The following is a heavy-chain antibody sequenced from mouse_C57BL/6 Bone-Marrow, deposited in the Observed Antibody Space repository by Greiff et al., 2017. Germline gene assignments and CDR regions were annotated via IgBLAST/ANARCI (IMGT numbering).Heavy chain of an antibody. CDR3: ARRSTTVASPRWWFDV. D-gene: IGHD1-1*01. Sequence: QVQLQQSGAELVRPGTSVKVSCKASGYAFTNYLIEWVKQRPGQGLEWIGVINPGSGGTNYTEKFKGKATLTADKSSSTAYMQLSSLTSEDSAVYFCARRSTTVASPRWWFDVWGTGTTVTVSS. CDR1: GYAFTNYL. J-gene: IGHJ1*03. CDR2: INPGSGGT. V-gene: IGHV1-54*01.